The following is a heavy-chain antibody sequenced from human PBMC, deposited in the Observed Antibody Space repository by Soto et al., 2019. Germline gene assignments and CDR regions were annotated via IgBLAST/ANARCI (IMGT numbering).Heavy chain of an antibody. CDR1: GFTFSSYS. Sequence: GGSLRLSCAASGFTFSSYSMNWVRQAPGKGLEWVSYISSSSSTIYYADSVKGRFTISRDNAKNSLYLQMNSLRDEDTAVYYCARDGVGASLMSIAARPDYYYGMDVWGQGTTVTVSS. CDR2: ISSSSSTI. V-gene: IGHV3-48*02. CDR3: ARDGVGASLMSIAARPDYYYGMDV. D-gene: IGHD6-6*01. J-gene: IGHJ6*02.